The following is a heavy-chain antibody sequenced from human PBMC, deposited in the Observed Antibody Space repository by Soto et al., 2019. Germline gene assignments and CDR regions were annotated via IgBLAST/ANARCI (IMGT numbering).Heavy chain of an antibody. CDR1: VGSFIDYY. Sequence: KSSYTLSLTCAIYVGSFIDYYWSWIRQPPGKGLEWIGEINHSGSTNYNPSLKSRVTMSVDTSKNQFSLRLNSVTAAETAVYYCARGADTALVRGYNWFDPWGQGTLVTVSS. CDR3: ARGADTALVRGYNWFDP. J-gene: IGHJ5*02. V-gene: IGHV4-34*01. D-gene: IGHD5-18*01. CDR2: INHSGST.